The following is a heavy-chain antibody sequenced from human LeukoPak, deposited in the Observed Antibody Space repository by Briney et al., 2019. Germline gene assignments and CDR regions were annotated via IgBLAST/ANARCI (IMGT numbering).Heavy chain of an antibody. J-gene: IGHJ4*02. V-gene: IGHV3-23*01. Sequence: PGGSLRLSCAASGFTFSSYAMSWVRQAPGKGLEWVSAISGSGGSTYYADSVKGRFTISRDNSKNTLYLQMNGLRAEDTAVYYCAREGYSYGYHFDYWGQGTLVTVSS. D-gene: IGHD5-18*01. CDR1: GFTFSSYA. CDR2: ISGSGGST. CDR3: AREGYSYGYHFDY.